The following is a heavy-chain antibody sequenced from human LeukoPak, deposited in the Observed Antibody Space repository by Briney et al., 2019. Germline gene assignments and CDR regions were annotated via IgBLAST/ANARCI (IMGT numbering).Heavy chain of an antibody. D-gene: IGHD3-10*01. V-gene: IGHV1-3*01. J-gene: IGHJ3*02. CDR1: GYTFTSYA. CDR3: ATLSYYYGSGAYAFDI. Sequence: ASVKVSCKASGYTFTSYAMHWVRQAPGQRLEWMGWINAGNGNTKYSQKFQGRVTMTEDTSTDTAYMELSSLRSEDTAVYYCATLSYYYGSGAYAFDIWGQGTMVTVSS. CDR2: INAGNGNT.